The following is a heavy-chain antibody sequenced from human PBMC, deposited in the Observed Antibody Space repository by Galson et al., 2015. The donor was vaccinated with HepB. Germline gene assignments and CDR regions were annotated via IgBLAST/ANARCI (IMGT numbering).Heavy chain of an antibody. V-gene: IGHV3-7*03. CDR3: AREVEWLPFDY. CDR2: IKQDGSEK. J-gene: IGHJ4*02. CDR1: GFTFSRYW. Sequence: SLRLSCAASGFTFSRYWMSWVRQAPGKGLEWVANIKQDGSEKYYVDSVKGRFTISRDNAKNSLYLQMNSLRAEDTAVYYCAREVEWLPFDYWGQGTLVTVSS. D-gene: IGHD5-12*01.